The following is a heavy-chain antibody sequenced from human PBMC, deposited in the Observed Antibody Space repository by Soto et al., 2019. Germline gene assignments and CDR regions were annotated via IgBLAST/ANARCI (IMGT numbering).Heavy chain of an antibody. Sequence: ETLSLTCTVSGCPISNISYYWGRISKNQGKGLEWIGSIYYSGSTYYNPSLKSRVTISVDTSKNQFSLKLSSVTAADTAVCSCARQCLYFDFWSVDDIAVGSYGTDVWGHGSTVTVSS. CDR2: IYYSGST. V-gene: IGHV4-39*01. J-gene: IGHJ6*02. D-gene: IGHD3-3*01. CDR3: ARQCLYFDFWSVDDIAVGSYGTDV. CDR1: GCPISNISYY.